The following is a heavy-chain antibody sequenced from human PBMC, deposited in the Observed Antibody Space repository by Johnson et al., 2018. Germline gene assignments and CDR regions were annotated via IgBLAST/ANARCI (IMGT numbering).Heavy chain of an antibody. CDR3: ARDEYYYDSSGYYSIRYFDY. J-gene: IGHJ4*02. CDR2: ISSTSGYI. Sequence: EVQLVESGGGLVKXGGSLRLSCAASGFTFSSYGMNWVRQAPGKGLEWVSSISSTSGYIYDADSVKGRFIISRDNAKNLLSLQMNSLRAEDTAVYYCARDEYYYDSSGYYSIRYFDYWGQGTLVTVSS. V-gene: IGHV3-21*01. D-gene: IGHD3-22*01. CDR1: GFTFSSYG.